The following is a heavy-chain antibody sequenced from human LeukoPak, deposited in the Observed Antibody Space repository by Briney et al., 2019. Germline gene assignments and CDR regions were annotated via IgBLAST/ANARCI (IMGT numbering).Heavy chain of an antibody. CDR2: INPSGGST. Sequence: ASVKVSCKASGYTFTSYYMHWVRQAPGQGLEWMGIINPSGGSTSYAQKFQGRVTMTRDTSTSTVYMELSSLRPEDTAVYYCARGPYYYGSGSYSDLDYWGQGTLVTVSS. D-gene: IGHD3-10*01. J-gene: IGHJ4*02. V-gene: IGHV1-46*01. CDR1: GYTFTSYY. CDR3: ARGPYYYGSGSYSDLDY.